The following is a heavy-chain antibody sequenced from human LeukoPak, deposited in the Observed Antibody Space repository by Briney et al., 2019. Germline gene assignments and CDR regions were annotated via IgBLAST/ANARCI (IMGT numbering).Heavy chain of an antibody. CDR1: GFTFSSYS. CDR3: AKHVGRTFLEWTAFDI. V-gene: IGHV3-21*01. Sequence: PGGSLRLSCAASGFTFSSYSMNWVRQAPGKGLEWVSSISSSSSSIYFADSVKGRFTISRDNAKNSLYLQMNSLRAEDTAVYYCAKHVGRTFLEWTAFDIWGQGTMVTVSS. D-gene: IGHD3-3*02. J-gene: IGHJ3*02. CDR2: ISSSSSSI.